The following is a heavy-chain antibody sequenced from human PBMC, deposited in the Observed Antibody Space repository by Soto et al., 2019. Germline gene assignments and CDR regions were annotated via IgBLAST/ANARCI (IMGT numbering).Heavy chain of an antibody. Sequence: QLQLQESGPGLVKPSETLSLTCTVSGGSISSSSYYWGWIRQPPGKGLGWIGSIYYSGSTYYNPSLKSRVTISVDTSKNQFSLKLSSVTAADTAVYYCARHSGYDYDYYYYYGMDVWGQGTTVTVSS. CDR2: IYYSGST. J-gene: IGHJ6*02. CDR1: GGSISSSSYY. D-gene: IGHD5-12*01. V-gene: IGHV4-39*01. CDR3: ARHSGYDYDYYYYYGMDV.